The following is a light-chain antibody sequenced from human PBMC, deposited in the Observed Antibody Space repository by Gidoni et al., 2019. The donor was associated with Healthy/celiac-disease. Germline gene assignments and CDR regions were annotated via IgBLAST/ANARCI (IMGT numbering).Light chain of an antibody. CDR3: QQDYNLRT. J-gene: IGKJ1*01. Sequence: PGERVTLSCRASPSVSSSYLTWYQQKPGQAPRLLIYGASTRATSIPARFSGSGSGTDFTLTISSLQAEDFAVYYCQQDYNLRTFGQGTKVEIK. V-gene: IGKV3D-7*01. CDR2: GAS. CDR1: PSVSSSY.